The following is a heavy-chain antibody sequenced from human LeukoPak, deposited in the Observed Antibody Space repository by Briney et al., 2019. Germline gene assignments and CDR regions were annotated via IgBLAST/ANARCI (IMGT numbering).Heavy chain of an antibody. Sequence: PSETLSLTCTVSGGSISSYYWSWIRQPPGKGLEWIGYIYYSGSTNYNPSLKSRVTISVATAKNQFSLKLSSVTAADTAVYLCARGPDDIVRGVIPLDYWGQGTLVTVSS. J-gene: IGHJ4*02. D-gene: IGHD3-10*01. V-gene: IGHV4-59*01. CDR2: IYYSGST. CDR1: GGSISSYY. CDR3: ARGPDDIVRGVIPLDY.